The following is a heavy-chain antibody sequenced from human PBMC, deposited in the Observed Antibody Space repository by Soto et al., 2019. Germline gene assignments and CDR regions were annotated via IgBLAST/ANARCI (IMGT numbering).Heavy chain of an antibody. CDR2: INAGNGNT. J-gene: IGHJ5*02. V-gene: IGHV1-3*01. CDR1: GYTFTGYA. D-gene: IGHD1-1*01. CDR3: ARDRNGWFDP. Sequence: ASVKVSCKASGYTFTGYAMHWVRQAPGQRLEWMGWINAGNGNTKYSQKLQGRVTMTTDTSTSTAYMELRSLRSDDTAVYYCARDRNGWFDPWGQGTLVTVSS.